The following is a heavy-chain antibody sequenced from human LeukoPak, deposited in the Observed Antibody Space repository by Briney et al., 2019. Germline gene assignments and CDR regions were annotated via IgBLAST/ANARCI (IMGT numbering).Heavy chain of an antibody. CDR3: ASRSKAGTLDY. CDR2: IYHSGDT. Sequence: SETLSLTCTVSGYSVSSGYYWGWIRQPPGKGLEWIASIYHSGDTYYNPSLKSRVTISIDTSKNQFSLKLSSVTAADTAVYFCASRSKAGTLDYWGQGTLVPVSS. CDR1: GYSVSSGYY. V-gene: IGHV4-38-2*02. D-gene: IGHD6-13*01. J-gene: IGHJ4*02.